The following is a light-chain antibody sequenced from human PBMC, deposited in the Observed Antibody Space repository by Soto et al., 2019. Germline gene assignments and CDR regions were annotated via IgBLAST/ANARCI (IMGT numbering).Light chain of an antibody. CDR1: TSNVGRNT. Sequence: QSVLTQPPSASGTPGQRVTISCSGSTSNVGRNTVNWYQQLPGTAPKLLIYNNNQRPSGVPDRFSGSKSGTLASLAISGLQSEDEADYYCAAWDDSLNGRVFGGGTKLTVL. V-gene: IGLV1-44*01. CDR2: NNN. J-gene: IGLJ2*01. CDR3: AAWDDSLNGRV.